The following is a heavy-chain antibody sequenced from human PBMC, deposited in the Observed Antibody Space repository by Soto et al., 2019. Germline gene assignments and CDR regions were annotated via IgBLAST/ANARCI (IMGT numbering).Heavy chain of an antibody. D-gene: IGHD2-21*02. CDR2: TYYRSKWYN. CDR1: GDSVSSNSVA. J-gene: IGHJ4*02. Sequence: RAQTLSLTCAISGDSVSSNSVAWNWIRQSPARGLEWLGRTYYRSKWYNDYAASMKSRISINPDTSKNQFSLQLNSVTPEDTAVYYCARGSDSYFDYWGQGSKVTVSS. V-gene: IGHV6-1*01. CDR3: ARGSDSYFDY.